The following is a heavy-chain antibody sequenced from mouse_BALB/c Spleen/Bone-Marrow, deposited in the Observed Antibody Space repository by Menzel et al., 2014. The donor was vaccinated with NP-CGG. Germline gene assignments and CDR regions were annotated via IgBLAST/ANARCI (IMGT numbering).Heavy chain of an antibody. CDR2: IDPSNCYT. J-gene: IGHJ1*01. V-gene: IGHV14-3*02. Sequence: VQLQQSGAELVKPGASVKWSCTASGFNIKDIYMHWVKQRPEQGLEWIGRIDPSNCYTKYDPKFQGKATITADTSSNTAYLQLSSLTSEDTDVYYCARYDYGGYFSVWGAGTTVTVSS. CDR1: GFNIKDIY. D-gene: IGHD2-4*01. CDR3: ARYDYGGYFSV.